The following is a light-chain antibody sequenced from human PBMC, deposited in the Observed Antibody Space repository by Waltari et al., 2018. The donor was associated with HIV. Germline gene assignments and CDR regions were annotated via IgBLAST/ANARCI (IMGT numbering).Light chain of an antibody. CDR1: SRYGLDSKY. J-gene: IGLJ3*02. CDR3: CSYAGTSIYWV. Sequence: QPALNHPRSVSGSPGQSVTISCTAASRYGLDSKYVSWNQQHPGNTPQLILFGGNKRRSGGREGFSRSTSCHRASLTITGLQADEQAHYGRCSYAGTSIYWVFGGVTMLTVL. V-gene: IGLV2-11*01. CDR2: GGN.